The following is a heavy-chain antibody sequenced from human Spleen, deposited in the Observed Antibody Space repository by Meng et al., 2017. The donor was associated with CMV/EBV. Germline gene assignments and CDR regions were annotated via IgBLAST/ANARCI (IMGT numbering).Heavy chain of an antibody. D-gene: IGHD5-12*01. V-gene: IGHV4-61*01. CDR1: GGSVSSGSYY. Sequence: SETLSLTCTVSGGSVSSGSYYWSWIRQPPGKGLEWIGYIYYSGSTNYNPSLKSRVTISVDTSKNLFSLKLSSVPAADTAVYYCARGGPEWLPVDPWGQGTLVTVSS. CDR3: ARGGPEWLPVDP. J-gene: IGHJ5*02. CDR2: IYYSGST.